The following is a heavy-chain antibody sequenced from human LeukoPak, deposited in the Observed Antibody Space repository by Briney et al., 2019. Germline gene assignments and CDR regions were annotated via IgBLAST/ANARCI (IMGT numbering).Heavy chain of an antibody. V-gene: IGHV1-3*01. Sequence: ASVKVSCKASGGTFSSYAISWVRQAPGQGLEWMGGINAGNGNTKYSQKFQGRLTITRDTSASTAYLELSNLTSEDTAIYYCARGPRAAADDYWGQGTLVTVSS. CDR2: INAGNGNT. D-gene: IGHD6-13*01. J-gene: IGHJ4*02. CDR3: ARGPRAAADDY. CDR1: GGTFSSYA.